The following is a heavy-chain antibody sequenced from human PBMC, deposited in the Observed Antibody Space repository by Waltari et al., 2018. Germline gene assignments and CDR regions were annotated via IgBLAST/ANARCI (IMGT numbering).Heavy chain of an antibody. CDR1: GYSISSGYY. CDR2: IYHSGST. D-gene: IGHD5-12*01. Sequence: QVQLQESGPGLVKPSETLSLTCAVAGYSISSGYYWGWIRQPPGKGLEWIGSIYHSGSTSYNPSLKSRVTISVDTSKNQFSLKLSSVTAADTAVYYCARRDGYNPDYWGQGTLVTVSS. CDR3: ARRDGYNPDY. V-gene: IGHV4-38-2*01. J-gene: IGHJ4*02.